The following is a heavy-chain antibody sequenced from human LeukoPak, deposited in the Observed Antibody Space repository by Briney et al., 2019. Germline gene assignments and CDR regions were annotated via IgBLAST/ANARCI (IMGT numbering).Heavy chain of an antibody. CDR2: ISYDGSNK. CDR3: AKDQDGSGPSNYNWFDP. CDR1: GFTFSSYG. J-gene: IGHJ5*02. V-gene: IGHV3-30*18. D-gene: IGHD3-10*01. Sequence: GGSLRLSCASSGFTFSSYGMHWVRQAPRKGLEWVAVISYDGSNKYYADSVKGRFTISRDNSKNTLYLQMNSLRAEDTAVYYCAKDQDGSGPSNYNWFDPWGQGTLVTVSS.